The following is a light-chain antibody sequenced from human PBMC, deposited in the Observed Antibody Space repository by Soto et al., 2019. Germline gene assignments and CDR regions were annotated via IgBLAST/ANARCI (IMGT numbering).Light chain of an antibody. CDR2: EDN. Sequence: NFMLTQPHSVSESPEKTVTISCTRSSGSIASNYVQWYQQRPASAPTTVIYEDNQRPSGVPDRFSGSIDSSSNSASLTISGLKTEDEADYSCQSYDSSNRYVFGTGTKVTVL. CDR3: QSYDSSNRYV. CDR1: SGSIASNY. V-gene: IGLV6-57*04. J-gene: IGLJ1*01.